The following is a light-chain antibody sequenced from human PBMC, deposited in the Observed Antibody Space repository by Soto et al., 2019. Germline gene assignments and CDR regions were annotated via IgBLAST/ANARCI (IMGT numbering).Light chain of an antibody. CDR2: DND. CDR1: SSNIGNKF. Sequence: QSVLTQPPSVSAAPGQKVTISCSGGSSNIGNKFVSWYQQIPGTAPKLLIYDNDKRPSGIPDRFSGSKSGTSATLGITGLQTGDEADYYCGTWDTSLSAGVFGGGTKLTVL. J-gene: IGLJ3*02. V-gene: IGLV1-51*01. CDR3: GTWDTSLSAGV.